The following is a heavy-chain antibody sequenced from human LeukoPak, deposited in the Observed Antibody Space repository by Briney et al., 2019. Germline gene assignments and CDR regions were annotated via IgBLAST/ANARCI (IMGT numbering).Heavy chain of an antibody. CDR3: ARDHRGGTYYYDSSGYYDY. Sequence: GGSLRLSCAASGFTFSSYSMNWVRQAPGKGLEWVSSISSSSSYIYYADSVKGRFTISRDNAKNSLYLQMNSVRAEDTAVYYCARDHRGGTYYYDSSGYYDYWGQGTLVTVSS. CDR1: GFTFSSYS. CDR2: ISSSSSYI. V-gene: IGHV3-21*01. J-gene: IGHJ4*02. D-gene: IGHD3-22*01.